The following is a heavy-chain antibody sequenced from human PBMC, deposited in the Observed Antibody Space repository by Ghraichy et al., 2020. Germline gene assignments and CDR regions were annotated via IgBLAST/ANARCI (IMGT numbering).Heavy chain of an antibody. D-gene: IGHD5-18*01. V-gene: IGHV3-53*01. CDR2: IYSGGNT. CDR1: GFTVRSDY. CDR3: ARVGERGYSYSGAFDI. Sequence: GGSLRLSCAASGFTVRSDYMSWVRQAPGKGLEWVSIIYSGGNTYYADSVKGRFTISRDNYKNTLYLQMNSLRPEDTAVYYCARVGERGYSYSGAFDIWGQGTVVTVSS. J-gene: IGHJ3*02.